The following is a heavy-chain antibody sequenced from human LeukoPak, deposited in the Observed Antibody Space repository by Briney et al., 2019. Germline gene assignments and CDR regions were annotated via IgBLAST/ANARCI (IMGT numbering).Heavy chain of an antibody. CDR1: GFTFSSYA. D-gene: IGHD5-12*01. CDR3: ARDRGAYSGYDSTYYYYGMDV. Sequence: GESLKISCAASGFTFSSYAMHWVRQAPGKGLEWVAVISYDGSNKYYADSVKGRFTISRDNSKNTLYLQMNSLRAEDTAVYYCARDRGAYSGYDSTYYYYGMDVWGQGTTVTVSS. J-gene: IGHJ6*02. V-gene: IGHV3-30-3*01. CDR2: ISYDGSNK.